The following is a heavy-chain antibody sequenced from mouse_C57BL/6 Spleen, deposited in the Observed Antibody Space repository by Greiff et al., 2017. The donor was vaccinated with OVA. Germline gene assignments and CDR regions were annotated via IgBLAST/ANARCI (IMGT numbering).Heavy chain of an antibody. J-gene: IGHJ2*01. CDR2: IDPETGGT. D-gene: IGHD1-1*01. CDR3: TRRGVTTVVATKFDY. Sequence: QVQLQQSGAELVRPGASVTLSCKASGYTFTDYEMHWVKQTPVHGLEWIGAIDPETGGTAYNQKFKGKAILTADKSSSTAYMELRSLTSEDSAVYYCTRRGVTTVVATKFDYWGKGTTLTVSS. CDR1: GYTFTDYE. V-gene: IGHV1-15*01.